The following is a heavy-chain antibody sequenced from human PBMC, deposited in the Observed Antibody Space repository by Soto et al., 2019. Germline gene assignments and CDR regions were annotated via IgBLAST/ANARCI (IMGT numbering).Heavy chain of an antibody. CDR3: ARGGIAAAGHLALNWFDP. Sequence: QLQLQESGPGLVKPSETLSLTCTVSGGSISSSSYYWGWIRQPPGKGLEWIGSIYYSGSTYYNPSLKSRVTISVDTSKNPFSLKLSSVTAADTAVYYCARGGIAAAGHLALNWFDPWGQGTLVTVSS. J-gene: IGHJ5*02. V-gene: IGHV4-39*01. CDR2: IYYSGST. CDR1: GGSISSSSYY. D-gene: IGHD6-13*01.